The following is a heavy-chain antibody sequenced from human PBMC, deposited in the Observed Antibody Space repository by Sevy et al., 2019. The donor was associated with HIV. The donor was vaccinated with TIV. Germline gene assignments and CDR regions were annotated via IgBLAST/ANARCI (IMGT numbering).Heavy chain of an antibody. Sequence: GGALRLSCAASGFTFSSYSMNWVRQAPGKGLEWVSYISSSSSTIYYADSVKGRFTISRDNAKNSLYLQMTSLRADDTSVYYCARKVENDYWGQGTLVTVSS. CDR2: ISSSSSTI. CDR1: GFTFSSYS. CDR3: ARKVENDY. V-gene: IGHV3-48*01. D-gene: IGHD1-1*01. J-gene: IGHJ4*02.